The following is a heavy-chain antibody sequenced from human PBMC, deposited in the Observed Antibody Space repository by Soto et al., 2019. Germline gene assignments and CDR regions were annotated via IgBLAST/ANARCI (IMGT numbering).Heavy chain of an antibody. V-gene: IGHV4-4*08. J-gene: IGHJ3*02. CDR2: IYYSWST. D-gene: IGHD2-8*01. CDR1: GGSISTYY. Sequence: QVQLQESGPGLVTPSETLSLTCTVSGGSISTYYCTWIRQSPEQGLEWLGNIYYSWSTNYSPSLNSRLTISIDTSKNQFSLKLRSVTAADTAVYYCARESRCVNGACCNVFDIWGRGTKVTVSS. CDR3: ARESRCVNGACCNVFDI.